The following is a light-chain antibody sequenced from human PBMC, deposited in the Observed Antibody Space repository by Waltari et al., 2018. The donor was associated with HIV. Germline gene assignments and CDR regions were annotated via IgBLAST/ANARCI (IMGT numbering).Light chain of an antibody. CDR3: QQYNIRPRGNT. Sequence: DIVMTQSPAILSVSPGERVTLSCRASQSVGSNLAWYQQKLGQAPRRLIYDAATRAAEIPVRFSGSGSGTEFTLTIDSLQSEDFATYYCQQYNIRPRGNTFGQGTKLQIK. J-gene: IGKJ2*01. CDR1: QSVGSN. V-gene: IGKV3-15*01. CDR2: DAA.